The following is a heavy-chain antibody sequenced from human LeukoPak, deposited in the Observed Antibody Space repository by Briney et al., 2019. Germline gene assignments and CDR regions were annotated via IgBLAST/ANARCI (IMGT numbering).Heavy chain of an antibody. CDR3: AKVGVWGSAFDI. V-gene: IGHV3-23*01. J-gene: IGHJ3*02. D-gene: IGHD3-16*01. Sequence: GGTLRLSCAASGFTFNRYGMRWVRQAPGKGLEWVSGISASGANRYYADSVKGRFTISRDNSRDTLSVQMNSLRAEDTAVYYCAKVGVWGSAFDIWGQGTMVTVSS. CDR1: GFTFNRYG. CDR2: ISASGANR.